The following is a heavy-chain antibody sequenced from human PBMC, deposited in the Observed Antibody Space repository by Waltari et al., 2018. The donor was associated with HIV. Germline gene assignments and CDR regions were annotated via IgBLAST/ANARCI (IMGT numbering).Heavy chain of an antibody. CDR3: ARVARGLRQGSFDI. J-gene: IGHJ3*02. CDR2: IAVSSAYT. CDR1: GFTYRDYY. V-gene: IGHV3-11*05. Sequence: QVHLVESGGDLVKPGGSLSLSCVGSGFTYRDYYMTWIRQAPGKRLEGVSYIAVSSAYTNYGDSVKGRFTMSRDDAKKSLFLQINSLRPEDTAVYYCARVARGLRQGSFDIWGQGTMVTVSS. D-gene: IGHD2-15*01.